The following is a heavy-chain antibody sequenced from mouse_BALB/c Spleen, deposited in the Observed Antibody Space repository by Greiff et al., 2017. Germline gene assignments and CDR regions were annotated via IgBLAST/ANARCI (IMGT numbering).Heavy chain of an antibody. V-gene: IGHV1-54*01. D-gene: IGHD1-2*01. CDR2: INPGSGGT. CDR3: ARYGYGYLYYAMDY. J-gene: IGHJ4*01. CDR1: GYAFTNYL. Sequence: QVHVKQSGAELVRPGTSVKVSCKASGYAFTNYLIEWVKQRPGQGLEWIGVINPGSGGTNYNEKFKGKATLTADKSSSTAYMQLSSLTSDDSAVYFCARYGYGYLYYAMDYWGQGTSVTVSS.